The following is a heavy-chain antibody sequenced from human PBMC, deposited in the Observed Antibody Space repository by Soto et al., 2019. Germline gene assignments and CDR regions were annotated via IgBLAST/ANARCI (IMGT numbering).Heavy chain of an antibody. CDR1: GYTFTSYA. V-gene: IGHV1-3*01. D-gene: IGHD6-13*01. CDR3: ARAPLYSSSWRPFDY. Sequence: ASVKVSCKASGYTFTSYAMHWVRQAPGQRLEWMGWINAGNGNTKYSQKFQGRVTITRDTSASTAYMELSSLRSEDTAVYYCARAPLYSSSWRPFDYWGQGTLVTVS. CDR2: INAGNGNT. J-gene: IGHJ4*02.